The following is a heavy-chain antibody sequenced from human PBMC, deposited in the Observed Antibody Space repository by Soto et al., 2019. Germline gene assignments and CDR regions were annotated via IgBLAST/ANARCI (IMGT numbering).Heavy chain of an antibody. CDR3: ARDYGTAMAKYYYYGMDV. CDR1: GFTVSSNY. J-gene: IGHJ6*02. CDR2: IYSGGST. Sequence: GGSLRLSCAASGFTVSSNYMSWVRQAPGKGLEWVSVIYSGGSTYYADSVKGRFTISRDNSKNTLYLQMNSLRAEDTAVYYCARDYGTAMAKYYYYGMDVWGQGTTVTVSS. V-gene: IGHV3-66*01. D-gene: IGHD5-18*01.